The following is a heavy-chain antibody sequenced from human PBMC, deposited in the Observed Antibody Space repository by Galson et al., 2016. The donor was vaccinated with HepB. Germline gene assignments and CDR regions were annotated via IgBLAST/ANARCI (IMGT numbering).Heavy chain of an antibody. Sequence: SVKVSCKASGGTFRTYAISWVRQAPGRGLEWVGGIIPILGTANFAQQFQGRVTITADESMSTPYMELSSLRSEDTAVYYCARGYDSGYSRYFDLWGRGTLVTVSS. CDR2: IIPILGTA. V-gene: IGHV1-69*13. CDR3: ARGYDSGYSRYFDL. J-gene: IGHJ2*01. D-gene: IGHD3-22*01. CDR1: GGTFRTYA.